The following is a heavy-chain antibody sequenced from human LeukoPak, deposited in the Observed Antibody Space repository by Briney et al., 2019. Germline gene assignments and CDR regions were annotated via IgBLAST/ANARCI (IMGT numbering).Heavy chain of an antibody. CDR1: GDSVSSNSVA. V-gene: IGHV6-1*01. J-gene: IGHJ5*02. CDR3: ARRLTQYDCFDP. D-gene: IGHD2-2*01. Sequence: QTLSLTCAISGDSVSSNSVAWNWIRQSPSRGLEWLGRTYYRSTWYNDYAVSVRGRITVNPDTSKNQFSLHLNSVTPEDTAVYYCARRLTQYDCFDPWGQGILVTVSS. CDR2: TYYRSTWYN.